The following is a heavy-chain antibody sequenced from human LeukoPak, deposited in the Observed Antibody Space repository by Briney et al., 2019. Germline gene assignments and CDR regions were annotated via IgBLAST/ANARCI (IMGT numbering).Heavy chain of an antibody. CDR3: ARYYYDRSGYYYVWFDP. J-gene: IGHJ5*02. V-gene: IGHV4-38-2*01. CDR1: GYSISSGYY. CDR2: IYHSGST. Sequence: PSETLSLTCAVSGYSISSGYYWGWIRQPPGKGLEWIGSIYHSGSTYYNPSLKSRVTISVDTSKNQFSLKLSSVTAADTAVYYCARYYYDRSGYYYVWFDPWGQGTLVTVSS. D-gene: IGHD3-22*01.